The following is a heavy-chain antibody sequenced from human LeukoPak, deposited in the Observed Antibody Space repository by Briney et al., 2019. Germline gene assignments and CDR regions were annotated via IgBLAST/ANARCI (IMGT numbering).Heavy chain of an antibody. CDR1: GYSLGKNYY. D-gene: IGHD3-16*01. V-gene: IGHV4-38-2*01. J-gene: IGHJ4*02. Sequence: SEALSLTCAVSGYSLGKNYYWGWIRQPPGKGLEWIGRIYGTGSTSYNPSLMNRVTMSVDTSKNHFSLKLTSVTAADTAVYYCARYDSRGSASTRFDYWGQGILVTISS. CDR2: IYGTGST. CDR3: ARYDSRGSASTRFDY.